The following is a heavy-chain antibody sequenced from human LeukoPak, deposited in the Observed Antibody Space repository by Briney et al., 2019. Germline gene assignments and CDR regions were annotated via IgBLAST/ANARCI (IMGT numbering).Heavy chain of an antibody. CDR1: GYSFTSYG. V-gene: IGHV1-18*01. CDR3: SRVGCGDQHQGDY. D-gene: IGHD2-21*02. Sequence: ASVKVSCKTSGYSFTSYGITWVRQAPGQGLEWMGWISAYNGNANYAQRLKDRVTMTTDTSTTTAYMELRSLRSDDTAVYFCSRVGCGDQHQGDYWGQGTLVTVSS. J-gene: IGHJ4*02. CDR2: ISAYNGNA.